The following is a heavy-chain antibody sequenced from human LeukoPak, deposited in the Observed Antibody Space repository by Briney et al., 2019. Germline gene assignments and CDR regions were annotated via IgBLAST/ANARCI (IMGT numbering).Heavy chain of an antibody. CDR3: ARVYCSSTSCYRFPFGWFDP. D-gene: IGHD2-2*01. V-gene: IGHV1-69*04. CDR2: IIPILGIA. CDR1: GGTFSSYA. J-gene: IGHJ5*02. Sequence: GASVRVSCKASGGTFSSYAISWVRQAPGQGLEWMGRIIPILGIANYAQKFQGRVTITADKSTSTAYMELSSLGSEDTAVYYCARVYCSSTSCYRFPFGWFDPWGQGTLVTVSS.